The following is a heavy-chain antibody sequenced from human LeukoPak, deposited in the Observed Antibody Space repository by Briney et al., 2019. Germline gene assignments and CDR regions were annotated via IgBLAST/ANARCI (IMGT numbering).Heavy chain of an antibody. CDR2: INHSGST. CDR3: ARRRTSYYYYGMDV. CDR1: GGSISSYY. Sequence: SETLSLTCTVSGGSISSYYWSWIRQPPGKGLEWIGEINHSGSTNYNPSLKSRVTISVDTSKNQFSLKLSSVTAADTAVYYCARRRTSYYYYGMDVWGQGTTVTVSS. V-gene: IGHV4-34*01. J-gene: IGHJ6*02.